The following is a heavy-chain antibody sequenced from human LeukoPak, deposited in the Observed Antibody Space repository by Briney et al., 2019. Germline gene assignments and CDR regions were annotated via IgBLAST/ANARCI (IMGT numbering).Heavy chain of an antibody. J-gene: IGHJ4*02. D-gene: IGHD4-17*01. CDR1: GFTFRGHG. V-gene: IGHV3-30*02. CDR3: ARANDYGDYGGWDS. CDR2: IRNDGRNK. Sequence: GGSLRLSCAASGFTFRGHGIHRVRQAPGKGLEWVSFIRNDGRNKFYADSVKGRFTISRDNSRNTLYLQMDSLRPEDTAVYYCARANDYGDYGGWDSWGQGTLVTVSS.